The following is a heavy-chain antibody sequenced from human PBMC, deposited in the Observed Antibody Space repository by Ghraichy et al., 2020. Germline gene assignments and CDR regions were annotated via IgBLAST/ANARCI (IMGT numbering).Heavy chain of an antibody. V-gene: IGHV4-39*01. J-gene: IGHJ4*02. Sequence: SETLSLTCTVSGASISSSGYYWGWIRQSPGKGLEWIGSIYYSGTTYYNPSLKSRVTISVDTSKNQFSLKLRSVTAADTAVYYCARLPDPYYYGSGSYPPYYADYWSQGTLVPVSS. D-gene: IGHD3-10*01. CDR2: IYYSGTT. CDR1: GASISSSGYY. CDR3: ARLPDPYYYGSGSYPPYYADY.